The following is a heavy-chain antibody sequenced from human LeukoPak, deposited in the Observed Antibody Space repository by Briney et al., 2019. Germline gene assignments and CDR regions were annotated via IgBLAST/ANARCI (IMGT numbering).Heavy chain of an antibody. J-gene: IGHJ4*02. CDR1: GFTFSSYG. D-gene: IGHD1-26*01. V-gene: IGHV3-30*02. CDR3: AKDSRSGNYFHYFDS. CDR2: IRYDGSNK. Sequence: GGSLRLSCAASGFTFSSYGMHWVRQAPGKGLEWVAFIRYDGSNKYYADSVKGRFTISRDNSKNTLYLQMNSLRAEDTAVYYCAKDSRSGNYFHYFDSWGRGTLVTVSS.